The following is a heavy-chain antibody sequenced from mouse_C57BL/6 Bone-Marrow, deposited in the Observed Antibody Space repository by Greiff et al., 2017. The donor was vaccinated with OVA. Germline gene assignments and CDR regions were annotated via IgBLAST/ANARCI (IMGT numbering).Heavy chain of an antibody. Sequence: EVKLVESEGGLVQPGSSMKLSCTASGFTFSDYYMAWVRQVPEKGLEWVANINYDGSSTYYLDSLKSRFIISRDNAKTILYLQMSSLKSEDTATYYCARERSYYAMDYWGQGTSVTVSS. CDR3: ARERSYYAMDY. J-gene: IGHJ4*01. CDR1: GFTFSDYY. CDR2: INYDGSST. V-gene: IGHV5-16*01.